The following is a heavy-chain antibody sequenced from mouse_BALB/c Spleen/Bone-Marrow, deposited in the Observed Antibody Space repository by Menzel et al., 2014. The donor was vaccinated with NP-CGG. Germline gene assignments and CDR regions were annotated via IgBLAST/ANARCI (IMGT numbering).Heavy chain of an antibody. V-gene: IGHV1-7*01. CDR3: ALTTATPFAY. D-gene: IGHD1-2*01. CDR1: GYTFTVYW. CDR2: INPSTAYT. Sequence: QVQLQQSGAELAKPGASAKMSCKASGYTFTVYWIHWVKQRPGQGLEWIGYINPSTAYTEYNQKFKDKATLTADKSSTTAYMQLSSLTSEDSAVYYCALTTATPFAYWGQGTLVTVS. J-gene: IGHJ3*01.